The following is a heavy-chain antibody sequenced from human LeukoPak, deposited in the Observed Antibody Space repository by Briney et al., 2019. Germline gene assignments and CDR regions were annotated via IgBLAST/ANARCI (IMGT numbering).Heavy chain of an antibody. D-gene: IGHD1-26*01. Sequence: GGSLRLSCAASGFTFSTYWMGWVRQGPGKGLVWVSRIKSDGSSTIYADSVKGRFTISRDNARNTLYLQMNSLRAEDTAVYYCARPSVSGHAYWGQGTLVTVSS. CDR3: ARPSVSGHAY. CDR2: IKSDGSST. CDR1: GFTFSTYW. V-gene: IGHV3-74*01. J-gene: IGHJ4*02.